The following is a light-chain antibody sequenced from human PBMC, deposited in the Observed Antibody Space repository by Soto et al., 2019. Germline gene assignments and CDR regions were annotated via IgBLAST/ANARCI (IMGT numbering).Light chain of an antibody. CDR1: SNDIGAYKY. CDR3: SSYTTGSTLYV. CDR2: EVS. J-gene: IGLJ1*01. V-gene: IGLV2-14*01. Sequence: HSVLTXPASVSGSPGQSITISCTGSSNDIGAYKYVSWYQQYPGKAPKLIIFEVSNRPSGVSNRFSGSKSGNTASLTIAGLQAEDEADYHCSSYTTGSTLYVFGGGTKVTVL.